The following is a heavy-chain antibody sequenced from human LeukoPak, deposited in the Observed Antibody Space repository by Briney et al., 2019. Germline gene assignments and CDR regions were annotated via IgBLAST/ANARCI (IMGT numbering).Heavy chain of an antibody. CDR1: GYSISSDNY. Sequence: SETLSLTCAVSGYSISSDNYWVWIRPPPGQGLEWTGGIYHSGSTNYNPSLKSRVTISVDTSKNQFSLKLSSVTAADTAVYYCARATLQLERRPFDYWGQGTLVTVSS. J-gene: IGHJ4*02. V-gene: IGHV4-38-2*01. CDR2: IYHSGST. CDR3: ARATLQLERRPFDY. D-gene: IGHD1-1*01.